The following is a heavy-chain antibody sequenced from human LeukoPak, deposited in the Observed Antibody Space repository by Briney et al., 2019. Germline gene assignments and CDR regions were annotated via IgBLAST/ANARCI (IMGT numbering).Heavy chain of an antibody. J-gene: IGHJ4*02. CDR2: INHSGRT. CDR3: ARRFGGYYYDSSGYLGY. D-gene: IGHD3-22*01. CDR1: GGSISSYY. V-gene: IGHV4-34*01. Sequence: SETLSLTCTVSGGSISSYYWSWIRQPPGKGLEWIGEINHSGRTNYNPSLKSRVTISVDTSKNQFSLKLSSVTAADTAVYYCARRFGGYYYDSSGYLGYWGQGTLVTVSS.